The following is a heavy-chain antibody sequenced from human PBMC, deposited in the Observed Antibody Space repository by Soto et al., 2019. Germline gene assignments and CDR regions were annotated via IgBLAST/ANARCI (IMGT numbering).Heavy chain of an antibody. CDR2: ISGDASST. V-gene: IGHV3-74*01. Sequence: EVKVVESGGGLVQPGGSLRLSCAASGFTFSDNWMHWVRQPPGKGPVWVSRISGDASSTSYADSVKGRFTISRDSAKNTMYLQMDSLRGEDTAVYYCTRGGTRSTYWGLFDSWGQGTLVTVSS. CDR3: TRGGTRSTYWGLFDS. J-gene: IGHJ4*02. CDR1: GFTFSDNW. D-gene: IGHD7-27*01.